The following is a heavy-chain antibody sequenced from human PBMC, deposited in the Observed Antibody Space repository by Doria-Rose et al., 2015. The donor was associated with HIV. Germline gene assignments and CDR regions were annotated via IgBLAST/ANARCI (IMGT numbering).Heavy chain of an antibody. CDR3: ARIKSSRWYHKYYFDF. Sequence: SGPVLVKPTETLTLTCTVSGVSLSSPGMGVSWIRQPPGKALEWLANTFSDDERSYKTSLKSRLTSSGDTSKGQVVLTMTDMDPVDTATYYCARIKSSRWYHKYYFDFWGQGTLVIVSA. V-gene: IGHV2-26*01. J-gene: IGHJ4*02. CDR2: TFSDDER. CDR1: GVSLSSPGMG. D-gene: IGHD6-13*01.